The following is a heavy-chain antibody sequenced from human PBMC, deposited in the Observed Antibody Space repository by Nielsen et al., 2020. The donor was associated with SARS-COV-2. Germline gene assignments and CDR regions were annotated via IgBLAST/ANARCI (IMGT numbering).Heavy chain of an antibody. CDR1: GGSISSGGYY. V-gene: IGHV4-31*01. J-gene: IGHJ4*02. CDR2: IYYSGST. Sequence: SETLSLTCTVSGGSISSGGYYWSWIRQHPGKGLEWIGYIYYSGSTYYNPSLKSLITISVDTTKNQFSLKLSSVTAAEAAVYYGARRFTDTIFGANNYYFDYWGQGTLVTVSS. D-gene: IGHD3-3*01. CDR3: ARRFTDTIFGANNYYFDY.